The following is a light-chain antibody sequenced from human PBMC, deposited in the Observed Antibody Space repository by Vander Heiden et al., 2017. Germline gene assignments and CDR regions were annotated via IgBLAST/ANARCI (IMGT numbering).Light chain of an antibody. CDR2: DAS. V-gene: IGKV3-11*01. Sequence: EIVLTQSPATLSLSPGERATLSCRASQSVSSYLAWYQQKPGQAPRLLIYDASNRATGIPARFSGSGYGTDFTLTISSLEPEDFAVYYCQQRSNGPRMLTFGGGTKVEIK. J-gene: IGKJ4*01. CDR1: QSVSSY. CDR3: QQRSNGPRMLT.